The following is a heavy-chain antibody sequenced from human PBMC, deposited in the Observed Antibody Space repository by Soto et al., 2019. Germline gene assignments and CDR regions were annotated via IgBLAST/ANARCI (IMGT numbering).Heavy chain of an antibody. V-gene: IGHV1-69*13. CDR1: GGTFSSYA. CDR2: IIPIFGTA. J-gene: IGHJ6*02. CDR3: AREGIADTAMVLYYYGMDV. Sequence: SVKVSCKASGGTFSSYAISWVRQAPGQGLEWMGGIIPIFGTANYAQKFQGRVTITADESTSTAYMELSSLRSEDTAVYYCAREGIADTAMVLYYYGMDVWGQGTTVTV. D-gene: IGHD5-18*01.